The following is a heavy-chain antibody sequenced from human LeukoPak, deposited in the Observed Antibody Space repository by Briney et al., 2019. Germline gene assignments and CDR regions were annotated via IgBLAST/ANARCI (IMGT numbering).Heavy chain of an antibody. CDR2: ITRIFGTA. CDR3: ARDHLHERRSEYVGGWFDP. V-gene: IGHV1-69*13. J-gene: IGHJ5*02. CDR1: GGTFSSYA. D-gene: IGHD1-1*01. Sequence: SLKVSCKASGGTFSSYAISWVRQAPGQGLEWMGRITRIFGTANYAQKFQGRVTITADDSTSTAYMELSSLRSEDTAVYYCARDHLHERRSEYVGGWFDPWGQGTLVTVSS.